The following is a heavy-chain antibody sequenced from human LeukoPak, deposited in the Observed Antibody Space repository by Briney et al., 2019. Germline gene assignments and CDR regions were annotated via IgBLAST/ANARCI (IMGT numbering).Heavy chain of an antibody. Sequence: GGSLRLSCAASGFTFSSYSMNWVRQAPGKGLEWVSFISSSSAHINYADSVKGRFTIPRDNPRSSLYLQKNSLRAEDTALYYCARDIGGSYTAIDYWGQRTLVTVSS. V-gene: IGHV3-21*01. CDR3: ARDIGGSYTAIDY. D-gene: IGHD1-26*01. J-gene: IGHJ4*02. CDR1: GFTFSSYS. CDR2: ISSSSAHI.